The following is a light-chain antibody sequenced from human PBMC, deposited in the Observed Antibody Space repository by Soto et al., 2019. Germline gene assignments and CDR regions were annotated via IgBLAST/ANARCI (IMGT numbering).Light chain of an antibody. V-gene: IGKV3-20*01. CDR3: QQYGSSPLT. Sequence: DIVLTQSPGTLSLSPGERATLSCRASQSVSSSYLAWYQQKPGQAPSLLIYGASIRATGIPDRFSGSGSGTDFTLTISRLEPEDFAVYYCQQYGSSPLTFGGGTKVEIK. CDR2: GAS. CDR1: QSVSSSY. J-gene: IGKJ4*01.